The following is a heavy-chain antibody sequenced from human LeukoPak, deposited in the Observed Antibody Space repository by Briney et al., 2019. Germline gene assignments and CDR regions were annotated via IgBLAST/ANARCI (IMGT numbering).Heavy chain of an antibody. D-gene: IGHD6-13*01. J-gene: IGHJ5*01. CDR2: IKPDGSER. CDR3: ARQSVDSRYRPSDS. Sequence: GGSLRLSCVASGFTFSNYYMSWVRQAPGKGLEWVASIKPDGSERLYVDSVKGRFTTSRDNAENSLYLQMNSLRVEDTGVYYCARQSVDSRYRPSDSWGQGTVVTVSS. V-gene: IGHV3-7*01. CDR1: GFTFSNYY.